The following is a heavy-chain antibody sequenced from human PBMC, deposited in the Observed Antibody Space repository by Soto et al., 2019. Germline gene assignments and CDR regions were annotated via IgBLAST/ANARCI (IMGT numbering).Heavy chain of an antibody. CDR3: VRVGRLVGY. CDR1: GFTFSSYW. Sequence: WGSRRLSCTASGFTFSSYWMSWVRQAPGKGLGWVANIKEDGSVKYYVDSVKGRFSISRDNARNSLYLQMNSLRVEDTAVYYCVRVGRLVGYWGKGDMVNVSS. D-gene: IGHD2-15*01. V-gene: IGHV3-7*03. J-gene: IGHJ4*02. CDR2: IKEDGSVK.